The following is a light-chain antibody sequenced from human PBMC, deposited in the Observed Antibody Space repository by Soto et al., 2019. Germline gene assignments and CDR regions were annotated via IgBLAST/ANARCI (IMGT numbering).Light chain of an antibody. J-gene: IGKJ1*01. V-gene: IGKV3-20*01. CDR1: QSVSSSY. Sequence: EIVLTQSPGTLSLSPGERATLSCRASQSVSSSYLAWYQQKPGQAPRLLIYGASSRATGIPDRFSGSGSGTDFTLTTSRLEHEDFAVYYCQQYGSSPWTFGQGTKVDIK. CDR2: GAS. CDR3: QQYGSSPWT.